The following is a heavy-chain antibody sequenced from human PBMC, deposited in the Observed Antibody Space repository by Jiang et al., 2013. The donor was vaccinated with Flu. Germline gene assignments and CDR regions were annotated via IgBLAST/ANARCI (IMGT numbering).Heavy chain of an antibody. J-gene: IGHJ5*02. Sequence: GDSDTRYSPPFQGQVTISADKSISTAYLQWSSLKASDTAMYYCARQLSSSGWGNWFDPWGQGTLVTVSS. CDR2: GDSDT. V-gene: IGHV5-51*01. D-gene: IGHD6-19*01. CDR3: ARQLSSSGWGNWFDP.